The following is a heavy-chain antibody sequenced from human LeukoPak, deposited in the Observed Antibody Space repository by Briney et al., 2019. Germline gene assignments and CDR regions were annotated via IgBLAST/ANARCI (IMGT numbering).Heavy chain of an antibody. Sequence: GGSLRLSCAASGFLFSSYWMSWVRQAPGKGLEWVANIKHDGSDKYYVDSVTGRFTISRDNAKNSLSLQMNSLRVEDTAVCYCATICSTSCYGYYMDVWGKGTTVTVSS. J-gene: IGHJ6*03. CDR3: ATICSTSCYGYYMDV. CDR1: GFLFSSYW. D-gene: IGHD2-2*01. V-gene: IGHV3-7*01. CDR2: IKHDGSDK.